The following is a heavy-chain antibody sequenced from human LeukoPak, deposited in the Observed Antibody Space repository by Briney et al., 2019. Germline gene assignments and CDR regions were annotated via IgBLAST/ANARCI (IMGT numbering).Heavy chain of an antibody. V-gene: IGHV3-9*01. D-gene: IGHD3-22*01. Sequence: PGRSLRLSCAASGFTFDDYAMHWVRQAPGKGREWVSGISWNSGSIGYADSVKGRFTISRDNAKNSLYLQMNSLRAEDTALYYCAKDDRYYYDSSGYYSGMDVWGQGTTVTVSS. CDR2: ISWNSGSI. J-gene: IGHJ6*02. CDR1: GFTFDDYA. CDR3: AKDDRYYYDSSGYYSGMDV.